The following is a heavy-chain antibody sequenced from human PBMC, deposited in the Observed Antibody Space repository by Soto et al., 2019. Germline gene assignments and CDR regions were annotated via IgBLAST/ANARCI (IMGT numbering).Heavy chain of an antibody. J-gene: IGHJ3*02. Sequence: ASVKVSCKASGYTFTSYAMHWVRQAPGQRLEWMGWINAGNGNTKYSQKFQGRVTITRDTSASTAYMELSSLRSEDTAVYYCARAVLNYDILTGPPDAFDIWGQGTMVTVSS. CDR3: ARAVLNYDILTGPPDAFDI. D-gene: IGHD3-9*01. V-gene: IGHV1-3*01. CDR1: GYTFTSYA. CDR2: INAGNGNT.